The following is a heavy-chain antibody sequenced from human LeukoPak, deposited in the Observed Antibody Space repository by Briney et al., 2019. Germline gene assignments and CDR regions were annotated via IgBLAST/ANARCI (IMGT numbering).Heavy chain of an antibody. CDR1: GSTFSIYS. V-gene: IGHV3-21*01. CDR2: ITSSSNYI. CDR3: ARDRGYFDN. J-gene: IGHJ4*02. Sequence: GSLRLSCAASGSTFSIYSMNWVRQAPGKGLEWLSSITSSSNYIYYADSVKGRFTISRDNVQNSLYLQMNSLRAEDTAMYYCARDRGYFDNWGQGTLVTVSS.